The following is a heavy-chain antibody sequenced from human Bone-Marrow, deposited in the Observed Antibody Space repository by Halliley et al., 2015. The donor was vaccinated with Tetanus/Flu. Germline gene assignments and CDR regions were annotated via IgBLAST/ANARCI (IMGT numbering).Heavy chain of an antibody. V-gene: IGHV4-59*11. Sequence: TLSLTCTVSGGSTSRHYWSWIRQPPGKGLEWIGYIYYSGSSNYNPSLKSRVTMSLDTSRSQFSLRLASVTAADTAVYYCARGNGETTTAHYFDSWGRGTLVTVSS. CDR2: IYYSGSS. J-gene: IGHJ4*02. CDR1: GGSTSRHY. D-gene: IGHD4-17*01. CDR3: ARGNGETTTAHYFDS.